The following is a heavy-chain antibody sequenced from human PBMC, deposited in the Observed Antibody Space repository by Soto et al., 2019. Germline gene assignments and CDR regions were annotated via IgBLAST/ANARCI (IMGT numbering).Heavy chain of an antibody. CDR2: IFPGGSA. J-gene: IGHJ2*01. CDR3: ASEGRSGSTDWYFAL. D-gene: IGHD1-26*01. Sequence: QLQLQESGSGLVKPSQTLSLTCAVSGGSISSGGYSWSWIRQPPGKGLEWLGYIFPGGSAYYNPSLNSRVRISIDSSKHLYALRLTSAAAEDWAVYYCASEGRSGSTDWYFALLGRSTLVTASS. CDR1: GGSISSGGYS. V-gene: IGHV4-30-2*01.